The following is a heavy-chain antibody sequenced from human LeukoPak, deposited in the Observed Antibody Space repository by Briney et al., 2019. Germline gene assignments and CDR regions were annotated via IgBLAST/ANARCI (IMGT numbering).Heavy chain of an antibody. Sequence: ASVKVSCKASGYTFTGYYMHWVRQAPGQGLEWMGWINPNSGGTNYAQKFQGRVTMTRDTSISTAYMELSRLRSDDTAVYYCARSIGSSGYYSYWGQGTLVTVSS. CDR1: GYTFTGYY. D-gene: IGHD3-22*01. CDR2: INPNSGGT. CDR3: ARSIGSSGYYSY. J-gene: IGHJ4*02. V-gene: IGHV1-2*02.